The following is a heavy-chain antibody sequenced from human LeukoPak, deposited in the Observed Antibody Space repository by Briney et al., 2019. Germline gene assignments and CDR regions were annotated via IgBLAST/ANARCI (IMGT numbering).Heavy chain of an antibody. J-gene: IGHJ4*02. CDR2: INPSGGST. Sequence: ASVKVSCKASGYTFTGYYMHWVRQAPGQGLEWMGIINPSGGSTSYAQKFQGRVTMTRDTSTSTVYMELSSLRSEDTAVYYCARGLGGHSSSSQGWGLYYFDYWGQGTLVTVSS. D-gene: IGHD6-6*01. CDR3: ARGLGGHSSSSQGWGLYYFDY. V-gene: IGHV1-46*01. CDR1: GYTFTGYY.